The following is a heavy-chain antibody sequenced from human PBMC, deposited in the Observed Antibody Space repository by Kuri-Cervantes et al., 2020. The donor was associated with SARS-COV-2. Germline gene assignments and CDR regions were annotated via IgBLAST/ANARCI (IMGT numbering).Heavy chain of an antibody. Sequence: GGSLRLSCAASRFRFSSYDMAWVRQAPGKGLEWXSAISDSGGSTFYADSVKGRFTISRDNSXXMVYLQMDSLRAEDTAVDYCAKAAFTXYIGYRIDWGQGTLVTVSS. CDR3: AKAAFTXYIGYRID. J-gene: IGHJ4*02. V-gene: IGHV3-23*01. CDR1: RFRFSSYD. CDR2: ISDSGGST. D-gene: IGHD6-13*01.